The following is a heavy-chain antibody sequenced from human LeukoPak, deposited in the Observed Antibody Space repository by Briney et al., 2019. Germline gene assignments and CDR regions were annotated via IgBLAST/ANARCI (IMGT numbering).Heavy chain of an antibody. D-gene: IGHD3-16*02. J-gene: IGHJ5*02. CDR3: AKGQSPFLSLGELSS. V-gene: IGHV3-9*01. Sequence: PGGSLRLPCAASGFTFDDYAMHWVRQAPGKGLEWVSGISWNSGSIGYADSVKGQFTISRDNAKNSLYLQMNSLRAEDTALYYCAKGQSPFLSLGELSSWGQGTLVTVSS. CDR2: ISWNSGSI. CDR1: GFTFDDYA.